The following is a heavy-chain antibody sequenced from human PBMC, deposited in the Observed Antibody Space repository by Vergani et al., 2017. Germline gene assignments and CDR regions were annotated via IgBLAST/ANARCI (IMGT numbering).Heavy chain of an antibody. D-gene: IGHD2-15*01. J-gene: IGHJ3*02. CDR1: GGSFSGYY. CDR3: ARGPSVCSGGSCYVTGAFDI. V-gene: IGHV4-34*01. CDR2: INHSGST. Sequence: QVQLPQWGAGLLKPSETLSLTCAVYGGSFSGYYWSWIRQPPGKGLEWIGEINHSGSTNYNPSLKSRVTISVDTSKNQFSLKLSSVTAADTAVYYCARGPSVCSGGSCYVTGAFDIWGQGTMVTVSS.